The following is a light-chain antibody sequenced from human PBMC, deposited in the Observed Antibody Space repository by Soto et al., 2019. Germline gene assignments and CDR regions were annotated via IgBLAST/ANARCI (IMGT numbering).Light chain of an antibody. J-gene: IGKJ1*01. CDR1: QSVSNSY. Sequence: EIVLTQSPGTLSLSPGERATLSCRASQSVSNSYLAWYQQKPGQAPRLLIYGASSRATGIPDRFSGSGSGTDFTLAISRMEPEDFAVYQCQQYGSSPWTFGQGTKAEIK. V-gene: IGKV3-20*01. CDR3: QQYGSSPWT. CDR2: GAS.